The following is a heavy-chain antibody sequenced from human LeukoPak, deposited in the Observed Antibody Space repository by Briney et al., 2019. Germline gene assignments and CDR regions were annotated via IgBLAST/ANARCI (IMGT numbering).Heavy chain of an antibody. CDR2: IWYDGSNK. CDR1: GFTFSSYG. D-gene: IGHD1-14*01. J-gene: IGHJ4*02. Sequence: PGGSLRLSCAASGFTFSSYGMHWVRQAPGKGLEWAAVIWYDGSNKYYADSVKGRFTISRDNSKNTLCLQMNSLRAEGTAVYYCARDSPREGIDPGRFDYWGQGTLVTVSS. CDR3: ARDSPREGIDPGRFDY. V-gene: IGHV3-33*01.